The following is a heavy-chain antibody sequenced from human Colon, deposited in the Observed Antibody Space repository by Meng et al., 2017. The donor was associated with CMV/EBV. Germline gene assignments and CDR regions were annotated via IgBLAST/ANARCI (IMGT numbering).Heavy chain of an antibody. J-gene: IGHJ5*02. Sequence: GESLKISCAASGFTFVTYGMNWVRQAPGKGLEWVSSIDNSHTHIYYADSVKGRFTISRDNAKNSLFLQMNSLQTEDTALYYCTRTSDFDCDVSCDNWFDPWGQGTLVTVSS. V-gene: IGHV3-21*04. D-gene: IGHD2-2*02. CDR3: TRTSDFDCDVSCDNWFDP. CDR2: IDNSHTHI. CDR1: GFTFVTYG.